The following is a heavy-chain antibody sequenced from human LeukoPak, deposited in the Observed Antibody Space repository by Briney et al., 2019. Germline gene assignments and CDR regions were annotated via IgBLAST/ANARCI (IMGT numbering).Heavy chain of an antibody. V-gene: IGHV4-30-2*01. CDR1: GGSVTSGAYS. CDR3: ASVPAAAHRGYFDF. CDR2: FYHSGST. J-gene: IGHJ4*02. D-gene: IGHD6-13*01. Sequence: PSETLSHTCAVSGGSVTSGAYSWTWIRQPPGKGLEWIGYFYHSGSTYYNPSLKSRVTISVDRSKNQFSLKLGSVTAADTAVYYCASVPAAAHRGYFDFWGQGTLVTVSS.